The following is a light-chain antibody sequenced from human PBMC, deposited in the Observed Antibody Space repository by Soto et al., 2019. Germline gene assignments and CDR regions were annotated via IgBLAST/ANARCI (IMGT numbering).Light chain of an antibody. CDR2: GAS. CDR1: QSVSSY. Sequence: EIVLTQSPATLSLSPGERATLSCRASQSVSSYLAWYQQKPGQAPRLLIYGASNRATGIPARFSGSGSGTDFTLTISSLEPEDFAVYYCQQRSNWPRTWTFGQGTKVDIK. J-gene: IGKJ1*01. V-gene: IGKV3-11*01. CDR3: QQRSNWPRTWT.